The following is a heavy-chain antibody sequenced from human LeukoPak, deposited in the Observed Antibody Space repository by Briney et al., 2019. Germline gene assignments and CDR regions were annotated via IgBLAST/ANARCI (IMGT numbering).Heavy chain of an antibody. Sequence: GGSLRLSCAASGFTVSSNYMSWVRQAPGKGLEWVSVIYSGGSTYYADSVKGRFTISRDNSKNTLYLQMNSLRAEDTAVYYCARDAPLPSYYYGSGSYYHFDYWGQGTLVTVSS. V-gene: IGHV3-53*01. CDR3: ARDAPLPSYYYGSGSYYHFDY. D-gene: IGHD3-10*01. CDR1: GFTVSSNY. J-gene: IGHJ4*02. CDR2: IYSGGST.